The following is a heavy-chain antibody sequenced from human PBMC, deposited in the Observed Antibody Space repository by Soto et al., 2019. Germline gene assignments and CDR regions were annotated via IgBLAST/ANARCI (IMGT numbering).Heavy chain of an antibody. CDR1: GGSISSGDYY. J-gene: IGHJ3*01. Sequence: QVQLHESGPGLVKPSQTLSLTCTVSGGSISSGDYYWNWIRQPPGKVLERIGSIYYSVSTYYSPSLKSRVAISVGTSKNQFSLKLTSVTAADTAVYYCVRGDPGACSSTSCSDAFDLWGRGTMVVVSS. CDR2: IYYSVST. CDR3: VRGDPGACSSTSCSDAFDL. D-gene: IGHD2-2*01. V-gene: IGHV4-30-4*01.